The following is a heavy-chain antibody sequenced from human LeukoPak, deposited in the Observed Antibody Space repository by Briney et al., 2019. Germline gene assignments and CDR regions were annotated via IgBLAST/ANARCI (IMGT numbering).Heavy chain of an antibody. CDR3: ARDFRGAYGSGSFYFDL. CDR2: IYHSGST. J-gene: IGHJ2*01. V-gene: IGHV4-38-2*02. CDR1: GYSISSGYY. Sequence: PSETLSLTCTVSGYSISSGYYWGWIRQPPGKGLEWIGSIYHSGSTYYNPSLKSRVTISVDTSKNQFSQKLSSVTAADTAVYYCARDFRGAYGSGSFYFDLWGRGTLVTVSS. D-gene: IGHD3-10*01.